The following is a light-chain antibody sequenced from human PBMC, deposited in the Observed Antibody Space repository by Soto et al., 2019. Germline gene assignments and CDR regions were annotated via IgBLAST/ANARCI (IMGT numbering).Light chain of an antibody. CDR3: QQSYSMSRT. J-gene: IGKJ1*01. CDR2: AAS. Sequence: DTQMTQSPSSLSASVGARVTISCRASQSISFYLNWYEQKPGKAPKVLIYAASHLQTGFPSRFSGRGSGTYFTLTISSLQPEDFATYYCQQSYSMSRTFGQGTKVDIK. CDR1: QSISFY. V-gene: IGKV1-39*01.